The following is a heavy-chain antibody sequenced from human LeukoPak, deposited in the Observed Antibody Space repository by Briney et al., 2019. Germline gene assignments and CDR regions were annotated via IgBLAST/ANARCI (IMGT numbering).Heavy chain of an antibody. CDR1: GGPISSSSYY. CDR3: ARESRVVAANSDSLDYYYYMDV. Sequence: SETLSLTCTVSGGPISSSSYYWSWIRQPPGKGLEWIGYIYYSGSTNYNPSLKSRVTISVDTSKNQFSLKLSSVTAADTAVYYCARESRVVAANSDSLDYYYYMDVWGKGTTVTVSS. V-gene: IGHV4-61*01. CDR2: IYYSGST. J-gene: IGHJ6*03. D-gene: IGHD2-15*01.